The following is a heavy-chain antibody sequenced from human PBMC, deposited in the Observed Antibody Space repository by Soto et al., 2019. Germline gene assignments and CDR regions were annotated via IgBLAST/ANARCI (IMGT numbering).Heavy chain of an antibody. J-gene: IGHJ6*02. V-gene: IGHV3-30-3*01. CDR2: ISNDGNNK. CDR1: GFTFSIYT. CDR3: ASGRYYDFSKGFSRSFYHGMDV. D-gene: IGHD3-3*01. Sequence: QVQLVESGGGVVQPGRSLRLSCVASGFTFSIYTMHWVRQAPGKGLEWVALISNDGNNKYNGDSVKGRFTLSRDNSENTVYLQMNGLRAEYTAGYYCASGRYYDFSKGFSRSFYHGMDVWGQGTTVTVSS.